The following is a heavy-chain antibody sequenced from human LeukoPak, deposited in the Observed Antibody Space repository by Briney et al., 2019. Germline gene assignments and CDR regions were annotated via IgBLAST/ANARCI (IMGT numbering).Heavy chain of an antibody. V-gene: IGHV3-11*04. CDR3: SSRRRYALN. J-gene: IGHJ1*01. CDR2: VSVSGTTM. Sequence: GGSLRLSCATSGFTFTDYYMSWIRQAPGKGLEWVSYVSVSGTTMYYADSVKGRFTLSRDNAKNSLYLQMNSLKVEDTAVYYCSSRRRYALNWGQGTLVTVSS. CDR1: GFTFTDYY. D-gene: IGHD1-1*01.